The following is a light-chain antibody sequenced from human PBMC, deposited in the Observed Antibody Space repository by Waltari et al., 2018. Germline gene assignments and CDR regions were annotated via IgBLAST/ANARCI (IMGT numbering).Light chain of an antibody. J-gene: IGKJ4*01. CDR1: QSVTSKS. Sequence: VLTQSPDTLSLSPGERATLSCRASQSVTSKSVAWYQQRPGQAPRLLITGASNRATGIPDRFSGSGSGTDFTLTISRLEPEDFAVYYCQQYGSAPPVTFGGGTKVEIK. V-gene: IGKV3-20*01. CDR3: QQYGSAPPVT. CDR2: GAS.